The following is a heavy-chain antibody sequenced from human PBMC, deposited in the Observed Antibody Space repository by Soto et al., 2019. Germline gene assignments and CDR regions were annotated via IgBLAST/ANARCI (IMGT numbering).Heavy chain of an antibody. D-gene: IGHD1-1*01. CDR1: GFTFSNYW. Sequence: PVESRSLSCVGSGFTFSNYWMSWVRQAPGKGLEWVSNTKRDGSEKYYMDSVKGRLTISKDNSKNSLYLQMNSLRAEDTAVHYCARVKRWPQPGFVYWDRGT. V-gene: IGHV3-7*01. CDR2: TKRDGSEK. CDR3: ARVKRWPQPGFVY. J-gene: IGHJ4*02.